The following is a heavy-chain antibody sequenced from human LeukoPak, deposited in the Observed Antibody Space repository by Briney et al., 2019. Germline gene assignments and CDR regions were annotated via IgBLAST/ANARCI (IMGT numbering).Heavy chain of an antibody. Sequence: SETLSLTCTVSGGSISTSSYYWGWIRQPPGKGLQWIVSIYYNGTTYYNPSLKSRLIISVDTSKNQFSLTLSSVTAADTAVYYCARHKMIRGIGYYYYMDVWGKGTTVTISS. J-gene: IGHJ6*03. V-gene: IGHV4-39*01. CDR2: IYYNGTT. D-gene: IGHD3-10*01. CDR3: ARHKMIRGIGYYYYMDV. CDR1: GGSISTSSYY.